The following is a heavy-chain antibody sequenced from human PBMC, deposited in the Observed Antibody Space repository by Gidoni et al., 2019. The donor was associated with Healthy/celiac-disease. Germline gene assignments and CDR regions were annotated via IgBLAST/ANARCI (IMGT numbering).Heavy chain of an antibody. D-gene: IGHD6-13*01. CDR3: ARDLEYSSSWSFDY. CDR1: GFTFSSYG. J-gene: IGHJ4*02. V-gene: IGHV3-33*01. Sequence: QVQLVESGGGVVQPGRSLRLSCAASGFTFSSYGMHGVRQAQGKGLEWVAVIWYDGSNKYYADSVKGRFTISRDNSKNTLYLQMNSLRAEDTAVYYCARDLEYSSSWSFDYWGQGTLVTVSS. CDR2: IWYDGSNK.